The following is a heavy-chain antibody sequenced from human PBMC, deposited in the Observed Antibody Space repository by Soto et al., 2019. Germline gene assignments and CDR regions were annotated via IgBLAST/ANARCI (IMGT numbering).Heavy chain of an antibody. V-gene: IGHV4-34*01. CDR3: ATLHFYGDKRYYFDY. J-gene: IGHJ4*02. D-gene: IGHD4-17*01. CDR1: GGSFSGYY. Sequence: LSLTCAGYGGSFSGYYWSWIRQPPGKGLEWIGEINHSGSTNYSPSLKSRVTISVDTSKNQFSLKLSSVTAADTAVYYCATLHFYGDKRYYFDYWGQGTLVTVSS. CDR2: INHSGST.